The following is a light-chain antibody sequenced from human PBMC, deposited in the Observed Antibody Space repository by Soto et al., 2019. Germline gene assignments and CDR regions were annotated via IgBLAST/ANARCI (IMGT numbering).Light chain of an antibody. CDR3: QQSANSPWT. CDR1: HNMKTW. Sequence: DIPMTQSPSSLSASLGDRVTITWRASHNMKTWLNWYQQRPGKAPKLLIYAASSLHSGVPSRFSGSGSGADFTLTITSPQPEDFATYFCQQSANSPWTFGQGTKVE. CDR2: AAS. V-gene: IGKV1-39*01. J-gene: IGKJ1*01.